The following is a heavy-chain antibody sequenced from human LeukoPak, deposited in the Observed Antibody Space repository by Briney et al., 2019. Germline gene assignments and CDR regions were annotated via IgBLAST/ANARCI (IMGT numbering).Heavy chain of an antibody. CDR3: AKTKRVTWIQLWLDY. V-gene: IGHV3-23*01. CDR2: ISGSGGGT. CDR1: GFTFSSYA. D-gene: IGHD5-18*01. J-gene: IGHJ4*02. Sequence: GGSLRLSCAASGFTFSSYAMSWVRQAPGKGLEWVSAISGSGGGTYYADSVKGRFTISRDNSKNTLYLQMNSLRAEDTAVYYCAKTKRVTWIQLWLDYWGQGTLVTVSS.